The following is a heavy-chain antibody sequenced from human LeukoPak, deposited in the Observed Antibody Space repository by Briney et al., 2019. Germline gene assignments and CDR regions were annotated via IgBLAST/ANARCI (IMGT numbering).Heavy chain of an antibody. CDR2: ISSSSSYI. J-gene: IGHJ4*02. V-gene: IGHV3-21*01. Sequence: GGSLRLSCAASGFTFSSYNMNWVRQAPGKGLEWVSSISSSSSYIYYAESVKGRFTISRDNAKNSLYLQMNSLRAEDTAVYHCARVSGLGYCSGGSCLELGYRGQGTLVTVSS. CDR3: ARVSGLGYCSGGSCLELGY. D-gene: IGHD2-15*01. CDR1: GFTFSSYN.